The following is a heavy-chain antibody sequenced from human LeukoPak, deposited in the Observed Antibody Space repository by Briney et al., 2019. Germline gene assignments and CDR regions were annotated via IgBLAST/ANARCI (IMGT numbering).Heavy chain of an antibody. CDR3: ARSPYSSSWYESGY. CDR1: GGSFSGYY. V-gene: IGHV4-34*01. CDR2: INHSGST. D-gene: IGHD6-13*01. J-gene: IGHJ4*02. Sequence: SETLSLTCAVYGGSFSGYYWSWIRQPPGKGLEWIGEINHSGSTNYNPSLKSRVTISVDTSKNQFSLKPSSVTAADTAVYYCARSPYSSSWYESGYWGQGTLVTVSS.